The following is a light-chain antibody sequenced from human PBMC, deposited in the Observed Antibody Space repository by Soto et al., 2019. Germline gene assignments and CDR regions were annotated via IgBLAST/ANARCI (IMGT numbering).Light chain of an antibody. CDR3: QQRGKWPST. CDR1: QSISSN. CDR2: RTS. V-gene: IGKV3-11*01. J-gene: IGKJ2*02. Sequence: EIVMTQSPATLSVSPGERATLSCRASQSISSNLAWYQQKPGQAPRLLMFRTSSRATGFPARFSGSGSATDFSLTITSLEPEDFAVYYCQQRGKWPSTFGPGTKVEMK.